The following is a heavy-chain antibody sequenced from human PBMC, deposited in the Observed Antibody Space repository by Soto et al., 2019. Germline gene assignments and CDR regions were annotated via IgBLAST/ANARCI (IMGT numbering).Heavy chain of an antibody. Sequence: EVQLLESGGGLVQPGGSLRLSCAASGFTFSSYAMSWVRQAPGKGLEWVSAISGSGGSTYYADSVKGRFPISRDNSKNTLYLQMNSLRAEDTAVYYCAKAVGYCSGGSCYFDYWGQGTLVTVSS. CDR3: AKAVGYCSGGSCYFDY. CDR1: GFTFSSYA. J-gene: IGHJ4*02. V-gene: IGHV3-23*01. D-gene: IGHD2-15*01. CDR2: ISGSGGST.